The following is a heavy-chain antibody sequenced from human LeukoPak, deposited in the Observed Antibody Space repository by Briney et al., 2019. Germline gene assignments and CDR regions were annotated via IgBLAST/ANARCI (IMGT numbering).Heavy chain of an antibody. CDR1: GFTFSSYA. Sequence: GGSLRLSCAASGFTFSSYAMPWVRQAPGKGLEWVAVISYDGSNKYYADSVKGRFTISRDNSKNTLYLQMNSLRAEDTAVYYCARKVSGWYGPFDYWGQGTLVTVSS. D-gene: IGHD6-19*01. V-gene: IGHV3-30-3*01. CDR3: ARKVSGWYGPFDY. J-gene: IGHJ4*02. CDR2: ISYDGSNK.